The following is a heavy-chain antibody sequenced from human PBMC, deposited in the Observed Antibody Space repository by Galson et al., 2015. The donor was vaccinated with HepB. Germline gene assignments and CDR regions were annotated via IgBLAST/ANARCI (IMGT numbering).Heavy chain of an antibody. Sequence: SLRLSCAASGFTFSSYGMHWVRQAPGKGLEWVAVISYDGSNKYYADSVKGRFTISRDNSKNTLYLQMNSLRAEDTALYYCAKEKGQLLPYYGMDVGGQGTTVTVSS. D-gene: IGHD2-2*01. CDR1: GFTFSSYG. CDR3: AKEKGQLLPYYGMDV. J-gene: IGHJ6*02. CDR2: ISYDGSNK. V-gene: IGHV3-30*18.